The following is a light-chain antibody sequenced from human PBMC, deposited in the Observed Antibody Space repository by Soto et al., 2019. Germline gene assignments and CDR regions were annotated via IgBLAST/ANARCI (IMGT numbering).Light chain of an antibody. CDR1: SSDIGGYNY. J-gene: IGLJ1*01. Sequence: QSALTQPASVSASPGQSITISCTGSSSDIGGYNYVSWYQQHPDKAPKLMIYEVSNRPSGVSDRFSGSKSGNTAFLTIAGLRPEDEADYYCSSYTTSSTLVFGTGTKVTVL. V-gene: IGLV2-14*01. CDR3: SSYTTSSTLV. CDR2: EVS.